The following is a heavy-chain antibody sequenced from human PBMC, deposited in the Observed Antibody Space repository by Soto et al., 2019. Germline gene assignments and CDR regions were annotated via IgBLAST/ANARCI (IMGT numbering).Heavy chain of an antibody. D-gene: IGHD3-10*01. V-gene: IGHV4-30-2*01. J-gene: IGHJ4*02. CDR3: ARHRGPTGPNY. Sequence: SETLSLTCAVSGGSISSGGYSWNWIRQPLGKGLEWIGYIYHSGSTYYNPSLKSRVTISVDKSKNQFSLNLNSVTATDTAVYYCARHRGPTGPNYWGQGTLVTVSS. CDR2: IYHSGST. CDR1: GGSISSGGYS.